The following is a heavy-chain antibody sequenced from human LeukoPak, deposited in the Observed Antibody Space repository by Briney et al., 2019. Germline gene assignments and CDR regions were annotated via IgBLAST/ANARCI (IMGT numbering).Heavy chain of an antibody. Sequence: SETLSLTCTVSGGSTSSYYWSWIRQPAGKGLEWIGRIYASGSTTYNPSLKSRVTISLDTSKNQFSLKLRSVTAADTAVYYCARGLWLLDYWGQGTLVTVSS. CDR1: GGSTSSYY. CDR3: ARGLWLLDY. V-gene: IGHV4-4*07. CDR2: IYASGST. D-gene: IGHD6-19*01. J-gene: IGHJ4*02.